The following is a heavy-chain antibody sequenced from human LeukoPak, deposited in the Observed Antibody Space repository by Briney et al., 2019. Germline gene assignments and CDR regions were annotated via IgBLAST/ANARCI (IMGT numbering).Heavy chain of an antibody. Sequence: ASVKVSCKASGYTFIDYFIHWGRQTPGQGLEWMGWIKPNSGITRYAEKFQDRVTMTRDTAAYMEVASLRSDDTAVYYCARAVSGTLGGAFDIWGQGTAVTVSS. D-gene: IGHD1-7*01. CDR1: GYTFIDYF. CDR3: ARAVSGTLGGAFDI. CDR2: IKPNSGIT. J-gene: IGHJ3*02. V-gene: IGHV1-2*02.